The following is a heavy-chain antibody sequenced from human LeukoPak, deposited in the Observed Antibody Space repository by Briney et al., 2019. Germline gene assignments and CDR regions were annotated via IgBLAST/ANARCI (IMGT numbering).Heavy chain of an antibody. D-gene: IGHD2-2*01. CDR1: GFTFSNYA. CDR2: ISYDGSNK. J-gene: IGHJ4*02. CDR3: AKEVVDVVPAATLDY. V-gene: IGHV3-30*04. Sequence: GRSLRLSCAASGFTFSNYAMHWVRQAPGKGLEWVAVISYDGSNKYYADSVKGRFTISRDNSKNTLYLQMNSLRAEDTAVYYCAKEVVDVVPAATLDYWGQGTLVTVSS.